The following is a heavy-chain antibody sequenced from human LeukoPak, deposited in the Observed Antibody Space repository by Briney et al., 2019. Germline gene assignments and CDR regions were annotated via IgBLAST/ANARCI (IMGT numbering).Heavy chain of an antibody. V-gene: IGHV4-59*01. CDR2: IYYSGST. J-gene: IGHJ4*02. CDR3: ARVGDHLAEYYFDY. D-gene: IGHD1-26*01. CDR1: GGSINSYF. Sequence: SETLSLTCSVSGGSINSYFWSWIRQPPGKGLGWIGYIYYSGSTNYNPSLESRVTISVDTSKNQFSLKLSSVTAADTAVYYRARVGDHLAEYYFDYWGQGTLVTVSS.